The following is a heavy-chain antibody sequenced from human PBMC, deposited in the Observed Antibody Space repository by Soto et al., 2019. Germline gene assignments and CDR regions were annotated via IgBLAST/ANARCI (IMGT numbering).Heavy chain of an antibody. Sequence: PSETLSLTCTVSGGSISSSSYYWGWIRQPPGKGLEWIGSIYYSGSTYYNPSLKSRVTISVDTSKNQFSLKLSSVTAADTAVYYCPRHRAVVVVAVYYFDYWGQGTLVTVSS. V-gene: IGHV4-39*01. J-gene: IGHJ4*02. D-gene: IGHD2-15*01. CDR2: IYYSGST. CDR3: PRHRAVVVVAVYYFDY. CDR1: GGSISSSSYY.